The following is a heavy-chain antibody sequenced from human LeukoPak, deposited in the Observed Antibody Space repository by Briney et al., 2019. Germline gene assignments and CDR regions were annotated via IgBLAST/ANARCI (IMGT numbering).Heavy chain of an antibody. Sequence: SVKVSCKASGGTFSSYAISWVRQAPGQGLEWMGGIIPIFGTANYAQKFQGRVAITADESTSTAYMALSSLRSEDTAVYYCARGRITMIRCFDYWGQGTLVTVSS. J-gene: IGHJ4*02. CDR2: IIPIFGTA. V-gene: IGHV1-69*01. D-gene: IGHD3-22*01. CDR3: ARGRITMIRCFDY. CDR1: GGTFSSYA.